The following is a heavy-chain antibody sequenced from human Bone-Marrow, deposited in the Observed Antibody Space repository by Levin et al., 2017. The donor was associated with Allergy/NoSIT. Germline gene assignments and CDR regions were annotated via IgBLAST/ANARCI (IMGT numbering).Heavy chain of an antibody. CDR3: ARMVAGDNYFDY. Sequence: LSQTLSLTCTVSGDSISSGGYSWNWIRLPPGKGLEWIGYIYHSGSPYYCPSLKSRVTMSVDRSKNQFSLKLNSVTAADTAVYYCARMVAGDNYFDYWGQGAVVTVSS. J-gene: IGHJ4*02. V-gene: IGHV4-30-2*01. CDR2: IYHSGSP. CDR1: GDSISSGGYS. D-gene: IGHD2-15*01.